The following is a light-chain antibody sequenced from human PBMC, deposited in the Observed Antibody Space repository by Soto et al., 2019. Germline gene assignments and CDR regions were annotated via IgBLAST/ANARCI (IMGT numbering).Light chain of an antibody. CDR3: GAWDHVLNVGV. V-gene: IGLV1-51*01. J-gene: IGLJ3*02. Sequence: QSVLTQPPSVSAAPGQKVIISCSGSSSNIGSNYVSWYQQLPGTAPKLLISDKNERPSGIPDRFSASKSGTSATLGITGLQTGDEADYYCGAWDHVLNVGVFGGGTKVTVL. CDR1: SSNIGSNY. CDR2: DKN.